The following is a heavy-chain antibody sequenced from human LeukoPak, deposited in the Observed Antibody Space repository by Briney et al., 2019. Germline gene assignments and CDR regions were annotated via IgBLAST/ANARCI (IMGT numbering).Heavy chain of an antibody. J-gene: IGHJ3*02. CDR3: AGGRDGYNSGAFDI. D-gene: IGHD5-24*01. CDR1: GGSISSYY. CDR2: IYTSESS. Sequence: SETLSLTCNVSGGSISSYYWSWMRQPAGKGLEWIRRIYTSESSNYNPSLKTRVTMSVDTSKNHLSLKLSSLTAADTAVYYCAGGRDGYNSGAFDIWGQGTMVTVSS. V-gene: IGHV4-4*07.